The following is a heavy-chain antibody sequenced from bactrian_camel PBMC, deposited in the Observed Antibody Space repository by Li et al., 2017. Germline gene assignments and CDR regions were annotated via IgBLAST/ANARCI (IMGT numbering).Heavy chain of an antibody. CDR2: VDSDGST. V-gene: IGHV3S53*01. Sequence: HVQLVESGGGSVQAGGSLRLSCTHSGYISSRHCMGWFRQAPGKERERVASVDSDGSTTYADSVKGRFTISRDVAKSTAYLQLNSLKTEDTAMYYCASGSWYNFNGFGYGGQGTQVTVS. CDR3: ASGSWYNFNGFGY. D-gene: IGHD6*01. CDR1: GYISSRHC. J-gene: IGHJ6*01.